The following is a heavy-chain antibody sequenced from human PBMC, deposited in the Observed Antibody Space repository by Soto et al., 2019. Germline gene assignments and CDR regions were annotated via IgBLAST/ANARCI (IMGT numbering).Heavy chain of an antibody. Sequence: QVQLVQSGAEVKKPGASVKVSCKASGHTFTRYDINWVRQAAGQGLEWRGWMNPNIGNTGYAQKFQGRVTMTRNTSISTAYMELSSLRSEDTAVYYCARQGYNSGWDFDYWGQGTLVTVSS. CDR1: GHTFTRYD. CDR2: MNPNIGNT. V-gene: IGHV1-8*01. D-gene: IGHD6-19*01. J-gene: IGHJ4*02. CDR3: ARQGYNSGWDFDY.